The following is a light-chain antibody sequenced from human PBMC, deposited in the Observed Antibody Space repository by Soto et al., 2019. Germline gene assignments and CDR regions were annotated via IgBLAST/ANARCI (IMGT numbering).Light chain of an antibody. J-gene: IGLJ2*01. CDR3: QVWDGSTDAV. CDR1: NIGNLD. CDR2: SDN. V-gene: IGLV3-21*04. Sequence: SYELTQPPSVSAAPGKTATITCGGNNIGNLDVHWYQQKPGQAPVLVIFSDNDRPSGIPDLFSGSNSGNTATLTISRVDAGDEAHYYCQVWDGSTDAVFGGGTKLTVL.